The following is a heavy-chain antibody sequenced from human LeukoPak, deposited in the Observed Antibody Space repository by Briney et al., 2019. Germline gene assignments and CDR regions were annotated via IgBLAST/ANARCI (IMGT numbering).Heavy chain of an antibody. Sequence: GGSLRLSCAASGFXFNNYAISWVRQAPGKGLEWVSPISGSGGATYYADSVKGRFTISRDNSKNTLYLQMNSLRAEDTALYYCASLDYFDSSDYGDYWGQGTLVTVSS. CDR2: ISGSGGAT. CDR3: ASLDYFDSSDYGDY. V-gene: IGHV3-23*01. J-gene: IGHJ4*02. D-gene: IGHD3-22*01. CDR1: GFXFNNYA.